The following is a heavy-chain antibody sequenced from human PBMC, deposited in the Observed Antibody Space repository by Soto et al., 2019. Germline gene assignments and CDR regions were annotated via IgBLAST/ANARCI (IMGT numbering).Heavy chain of an antibody. D-gene: IGHD5-18*01. J-gene: IGHJ6*02. Sequence: GGSLRLSCAAAGFTFSSYSMNWVRQAPGKGLEWVSSISSSSSYIYYADSVKGRFTISRDNAKNSLYLQMNSLRAEERALYYCAGKSGYSYACDNYCNYDMDDWGQGTTVTVSS. CDR1: GFTFSSYS. CDR2: ISSSSSYI. V-gene: IGHV3-21*01. CDR3: AGKSGYSYACDNYCNYDMDD.